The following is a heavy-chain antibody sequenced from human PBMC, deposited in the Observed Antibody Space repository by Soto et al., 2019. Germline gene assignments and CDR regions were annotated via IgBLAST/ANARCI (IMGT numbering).Heavy chain of an antibody. J-gene: IGHJ6*02. CDR2: IYYSGST. Sequence: SETLSLTCTVSGGSISSYYWSWSRQPPGKGLEWIGYIYYSGSTNYNPSLKSRVTISVDTSKNQFSLKLSSVTAADTAVYYCARGLTTYYYYGMDVWGQGTTVTVSS. CDR1: GGSISSYY. D-gene: IGHD3-9*01. CDR3: ARGLTTYYYYGMDV. V-gene: IGHV4-59*01.